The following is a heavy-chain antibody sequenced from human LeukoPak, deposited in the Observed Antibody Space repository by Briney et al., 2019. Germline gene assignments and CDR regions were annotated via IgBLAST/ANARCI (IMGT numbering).Heavy chain of an antibody. CDR3: ATTRRYYYDSSGYSW. Sequence: SETLSLTCAVYGGSFSGYYWSWVRQPPGKGLEWIGEINHSGSTNYNPSLKSRVTISVDTSKNQFSLKLSSVTAADTAVYYCATTRRYYYDSSGYSWWGQGTLVTVSS. CDR1: GGSFSGYY. CDR2: INHSGST. J-gene: IGHJ4*02. V-gene: IGHV4-34*01. D-gene: IGHD3-22*01.